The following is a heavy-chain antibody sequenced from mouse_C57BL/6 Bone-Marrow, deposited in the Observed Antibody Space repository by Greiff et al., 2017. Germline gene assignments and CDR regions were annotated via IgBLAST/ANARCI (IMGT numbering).Heavy chain of an antibody. CDR1: GYTFTSYG. CDR3: ANGRYFDV. J-gene: IGHJ1*03. D-gene: IGHD1-1*02. Sequence: LVESGAELARPGASVKLSCKASGYTFTSYGISWVKQRTGQGLEWIGEIYPRSGNTYYNEKFKGKATLTADKSSSTAYMEHRSLTSEDSAVYFCANGRYFDVWGTGTTVTVSS. CDR2: IYPRSGNT. V-gene: IGHV1-81*01.